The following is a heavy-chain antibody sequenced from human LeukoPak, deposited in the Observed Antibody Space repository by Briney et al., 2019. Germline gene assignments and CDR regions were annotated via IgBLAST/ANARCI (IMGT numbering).Heavy chain of an antibody. CDR2: IYYSGST. CDR3: ARVVAAVNWFDP. Sequence: PSETLSLTCTVSGGSISSSSYYWGWIRQPPGKGLEWIGSIYYSGSTYYNPSLKSRVTISVDTSKNQLPLKLSSVTAADTAVYYCARVVAAVNWFDPWGQGTLVTVSS. J-gene: IGHJ5*02. V-gene: IGHV4-39*01. D-gene: IGHD2-15*01. CDR1: GGSISSSSYY.